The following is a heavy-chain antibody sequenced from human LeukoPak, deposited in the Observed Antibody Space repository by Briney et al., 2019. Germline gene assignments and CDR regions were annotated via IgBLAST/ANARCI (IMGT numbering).Heavy chain of an antibody. CDR3: ATDLSSGWSPFDY. V-gene: IGHV1-24*01. J-gene: IGHJ4*02. CDR2: FDPEDGET. D-gene: IGHD6-19*01. Sequence: EASVKVSCKVSGYTLTELSMHWVRQAPGKGLEWMGGFDPEDGETIYAQKFQGRVTMTEDTSTDTAYKELSSLRSEDTAVYYCATDLSSGWSPFDYWGQGTLVTVSS. CDR1: GYTLTELS.